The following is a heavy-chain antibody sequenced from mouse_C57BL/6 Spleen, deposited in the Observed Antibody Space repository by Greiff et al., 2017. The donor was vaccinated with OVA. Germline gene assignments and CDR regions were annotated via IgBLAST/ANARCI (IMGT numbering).Heavy chain of an antibody. J-gene: IGHJ2*01. V-gene: IGHV1-69*01. CDR2: IDPSDSYT. CDR1: GYTFTSYW. D-gene: IGHD3-2*02. Sequence: QVQLQQPGAELVMPGASVKLSCKASGYTFTSYWMHWVKQRPGQGLEWIGEIDPSDSYTNYNQKFKGKSTLTVDKSSSTAYMQLSSLTSEDSAVYYCARGRGTAQATGDYWGQAPLSQSPQ. CDR3: ARGRGTAQATGDY.